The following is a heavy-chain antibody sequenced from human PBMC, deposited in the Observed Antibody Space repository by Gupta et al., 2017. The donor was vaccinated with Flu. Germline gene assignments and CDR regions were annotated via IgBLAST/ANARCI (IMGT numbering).Heavy chain of an antibody. Sequence: QVQLQQWGAGLLKASETLSLTCGASGGAFSGYYWSWIRQPPGKGLEWIGEIDDTGTTNYNPSVKRRVTISVDTSRSQFSLNMRSMTAADTAVYYCARGRRKIAAFIPCGFDHWGQGTLVAVSS. CDR2: IDDTGTT. CDR1: GGAFSGYY. J-gene: IGHJ4*02. V-gene: IGHV4-34*01. CDR3: ARGRRKIAAFIPCGFDH. D-gene: IGHD6-13*01.